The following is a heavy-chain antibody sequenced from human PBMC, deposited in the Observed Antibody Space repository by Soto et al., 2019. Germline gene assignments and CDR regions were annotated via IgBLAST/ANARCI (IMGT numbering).Heavy chain of an antibody. CDR1: GGSISSHY. Sequence: SETLSLTCTVSGGSISSHYWSWIRQPPGKGLEWIGYIYYSGSTNYNPSLKSRVTISVDTSKNQFSLKLSSVTAADTAVYYCARHSIAVAGNDYWGQGTLVTVSS. CDR3: ARHSIAVAGNDY. CDR2: IYYSGST. J-gene: IGHJ4*02. D-gene: IGHD6-19*01. V-gene: IGHV4-59*08.